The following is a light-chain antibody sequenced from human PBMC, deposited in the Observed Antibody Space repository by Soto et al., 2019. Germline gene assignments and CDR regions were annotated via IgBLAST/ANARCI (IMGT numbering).Light chain of an antibody. J-gene: IGKJ1*01. V-gene: IGKV3-15*01. CDR3: QHYNTWPLT. CDR2: GAS. Sequence: ETVMTQSPATLSVAPGERATLSCWASQSVNSNLAWYQQKLGQAHRVLIYGASTRATGVPARFSGSGSETEFILTIRSLQSEDFAFDDCQHYNTWPLTFGQRTNVQI. CDR1: QSVNSN.